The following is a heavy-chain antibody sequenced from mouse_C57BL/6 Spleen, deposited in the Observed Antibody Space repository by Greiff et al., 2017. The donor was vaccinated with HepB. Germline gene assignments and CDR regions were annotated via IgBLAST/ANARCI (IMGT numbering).Heavy chain of an antibody. V-gene: IGHV5-17*01. D-gene: IGHD3-1*01. CDR3: ARSGRDAMDY. J-gene: IGHJ4*01. Sequence: DVMLVESGGGLVKPGGSLKLSCAASGFTFSDYGMHWVRQAPEKGLEWVAYISSGSSTIYYADTVKGRFTISRDNAKNTLFLQMTSLRSEDTAMYYCARSGRDAMDYWGQGTSVTVSS. CDR2: ISSGSSTI. CDR1: GFTFSDYG.